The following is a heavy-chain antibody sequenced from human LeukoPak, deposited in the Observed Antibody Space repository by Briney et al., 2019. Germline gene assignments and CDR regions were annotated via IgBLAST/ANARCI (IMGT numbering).Heavy chain of an antibody. CDR2: MNPNSGNT. CDR1: GYTFTSYD. CDR3: ARAPEWYYYGSGSYYIYYYGMDV. D-gene: IGHD3-10*01. V-gene: IGHV1-8*01. J-gene: IGHJ6*02. Sequence: ASVKVSCKASGYTFTSYDINWVRQAPGQGLEWMGWMNPNSGNTGYAQKFQGRVTMTRNTSISTAYMELSSLRSEDTAVYYCARAPEWYYYGSGSYYIYYYGMDVWGQGTTVTVSS.